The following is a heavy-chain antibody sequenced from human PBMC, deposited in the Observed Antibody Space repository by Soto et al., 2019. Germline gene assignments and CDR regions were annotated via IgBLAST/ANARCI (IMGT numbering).Heavy chain of an antibody. J-gene: IGHJ6*02. CDR2: IYYSGST. Sequence: QVQLQESGPGLVKPSQTLSLTCTVSGGSISSGDYYWSWIRQHPGKGLEWIGYIYYSGSTYYNPSLKSRVTISVDTSKNQFSLKLSSVTAADTAVYYCARDPNSLTDYYGMDVWGQGTTVTVSS. CDR3: ARDPNSLTDYYGMDV. CDR1: GGSISSGDYY. D-gene: IGHD5-18*01. V-gene: IGHV4-31*03.